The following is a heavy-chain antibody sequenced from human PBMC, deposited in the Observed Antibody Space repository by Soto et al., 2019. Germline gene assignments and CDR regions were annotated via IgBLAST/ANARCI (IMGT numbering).Heavy chain of an antibody. D-gene: IGHD4-4*01. CDR2: VYDSGET. CDR1: GESFSGYY. CDR3: ARGFSNSITTRFDS. V-gene: IGHV4-34*01. Sequence: VHLQQWGAGLLRPSETLSLTCTVSGESFSGYYWSWIRQSPEKGLEWIGEVYDSGETKYNPSLKSRVTISEDPSKNHFSLRMSSMTAADTAVYYCARGFSNSITTRFDSWGQGTLVTVSS. J-gene: IGHJ4*02.